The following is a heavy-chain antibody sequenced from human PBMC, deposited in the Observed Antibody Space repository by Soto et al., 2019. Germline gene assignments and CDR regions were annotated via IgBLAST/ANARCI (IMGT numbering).Heavy chain of an antibody. D-gene: IGHD1-20*01. V-gene: IGHV1-18*01. CDR3: ARDLNWNDDMISWFDP. Sequence: HVQLVQSGAEVKKPGGSVKVSCKASGYTFTSYGISWVRQAPGQGLEWMGWISAYNGNTNYAQKLQGRVTMTTDTSTSTAYMELRSLRSDDTAVYYCARDLNWNDDMISWFDPWGQGTLVTVSS. CDR2: ISAYNGNT. J-gene: IGHJ5*02. CDR1: GYTFTSYG.